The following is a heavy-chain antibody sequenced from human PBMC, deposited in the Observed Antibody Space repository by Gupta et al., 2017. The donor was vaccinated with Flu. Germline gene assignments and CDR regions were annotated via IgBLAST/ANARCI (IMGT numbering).Heavy chain of an antibody. V-gene: IGHV3-7*01. Sequence: EVQLVESGGGLVQPGGSLRLSCAASGFTFSSYWMSWVRQAPGKGLEWVANIKQDGSEKYYVDSVKGRFTISRDNAKNSLYLQMNSLRAEDTAVYYCAREYPTYDSSGYYYDYWGQGTLVTVSS. CDR1: GFTFSSYW. J-gene: IGHJ4*02. CDR3: AREYPTYDSSGYYYDY. CDR2: IKQDGSEK. D-gene: IGHD3-22*01.